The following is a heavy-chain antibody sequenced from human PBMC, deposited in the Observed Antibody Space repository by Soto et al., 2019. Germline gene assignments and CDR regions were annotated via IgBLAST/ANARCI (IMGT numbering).Heavy chain of an antibody. V-gene: IGHV3-30*18. CDR2: ISSDGSNK. CDR1: GFTFSNYG. J-gene: IGHJ4*02. D-gene: IGHD5-12*01. CDR3: AKGQIWTVASTYYDY. Sequence: QGQLVESGGGVVQPGRSLRLSCAASGFTFSNYGMHWVRQAPGKGLEWVAVISSDGSNKDYVDSVKGRFTISRDNSKNTLYLQMNSLRAEDTAVYYCAKGQIWTVASTYYDYWGQGTLVTVSS.